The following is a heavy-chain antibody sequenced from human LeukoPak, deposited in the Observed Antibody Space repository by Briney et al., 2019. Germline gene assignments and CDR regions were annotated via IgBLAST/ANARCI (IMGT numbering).Heavy chain of an antibody. D-gene: IGHD5-12*01. J-gene: IGHJ4*02. Sequence: GGSLRLSCVASGFTFTRNWMHWVRQSPGRGLEWISRINGDGSITGHADSVEGRFTISRDNSKNTLFLQMNSLRAEDAAVYYCAKDREGLSSGYDLEYFDYWGQGTLVTVSS. V-gene: IGHV3-74*01. CDR2: INGDGSIT. CDR3: AKDREGLSSGYDLEYFDY. CDR1: GFTFTRNW.